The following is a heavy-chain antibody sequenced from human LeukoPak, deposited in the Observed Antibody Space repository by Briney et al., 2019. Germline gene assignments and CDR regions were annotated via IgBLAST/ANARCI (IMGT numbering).Heavy chain of an antibody. CDR1: GFTFSSYA. CDR3: AKILARSSGWPRPYYYYGMDV. D-gene: IGHD6-19*01. J-gene: IGHJ6*02. V-gene: IGHV3-23*01. CDR2: ISGSGGST. Sequence: GGSLRLSCAASGFTFSSYAMSWVRQAPGKGLEWVSAISGSGGSTYYADSVKGRFTISRDNYKKTLYMQMNSVRGEGTAVYYCAKILARSSGWPRPYYYYGMDVWGQGTTVTVSS.